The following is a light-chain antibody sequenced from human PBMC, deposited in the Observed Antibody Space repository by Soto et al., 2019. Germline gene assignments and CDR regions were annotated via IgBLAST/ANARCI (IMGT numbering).Light chain of an antibody. V-gene: IGLV2-14*03. CDR1: SSDVGGYNY. CDR3: SSYTSSSTLV. J-gene: IGLJ2*01. CDR2: DVS. Sequence: QSALTQPASVSGSPGQSSTISCTGTSSDVGGYNYVSWYQQHPGKAPKLMISDVSDRPSGVSNRFSGSKSDNTASLTISGLHPENEADYYCSSYTSSSTLVFGGGTKLTVL.